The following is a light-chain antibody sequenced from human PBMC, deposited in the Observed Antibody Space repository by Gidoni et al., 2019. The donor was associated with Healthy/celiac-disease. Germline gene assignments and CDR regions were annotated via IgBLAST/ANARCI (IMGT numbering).Light chain of an antibody. J-gene: IGKJ2*04. CDR1: QSISSY. CDR3: QQSYSTMCS. CDR2: AAS. V-gene: IGKV1-39*01. Sequence: DIQMTQSPSSLSASVGDRVTITCRASQSISSYLNWYQQKPGKAPKLLNYAASSLQSGVPSRFSGSGSGTDFTLTISSLQPEDFATYYCQQSYSTMCSFGQGTKLETK.